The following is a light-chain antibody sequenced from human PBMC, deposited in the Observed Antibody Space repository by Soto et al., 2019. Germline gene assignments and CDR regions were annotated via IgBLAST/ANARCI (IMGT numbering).Light chain of an antibody. CDR2: DVS. CDR1: SSDVGGYNY. CDR3: SSYTSSSTLLYV. J-gene: IGLJ1*01. Sequence: QSALTQPASVSGSPGQSITISCTGTSSDVGGYNYVSWYQQHPGKAPKLMIYDVSNRPSWVSNRFSGSKSGNTASLTISGLQAEYESDYYCSSYTSSSTLLYVFGTGTKLTVL. V-gene: IGLV2-14*01.